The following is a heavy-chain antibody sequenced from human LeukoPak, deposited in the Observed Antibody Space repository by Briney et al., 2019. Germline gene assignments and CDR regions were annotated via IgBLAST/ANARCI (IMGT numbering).Heavy chain of an antibody. CDR1: GYPFTGYY. Sequence: GASVKVSCKASGYPFTGYYMHWVRQAPGQGLEWMGWINPNSGGTNYAQKFQGRVTMTRDTSISTAYMELSRLRSDDTAVYYCRCENGVDSSGPYFDYWGQGTLVTVSS. V-gene: IGHV1-2*02. D-gene: IGHD3-22*01. J-gene: IGHJ4*02. CDR2: INPNSGGT. CDR3: RCENGVDSSGPYFDY.